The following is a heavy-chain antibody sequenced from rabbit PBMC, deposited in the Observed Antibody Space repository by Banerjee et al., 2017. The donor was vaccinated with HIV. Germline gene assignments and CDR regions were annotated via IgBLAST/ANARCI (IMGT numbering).Heavy chain of an antibody. Sequence: QEQLEESGGDLVKPEGSLTLTCTASGFSFSGNYYMCWVRQAPGKGLEWIACIYAGSSGSTYYASWAKGRFTISKTSSTTVTLQMTSLTAADTATYFCARDLGDYYTYGYAGYAYATGDTRLDLWGPGTLVTVS. CDR1: GFSFSGNYY. J-gene: IGHJ3*01. CDR3: ARDLGDYYTYGYAGYAYATGDTRLDL. D-gene: IGHD6-1*01. CDR2: IYAGSSGST. V-gene: IGHV1S45*01.